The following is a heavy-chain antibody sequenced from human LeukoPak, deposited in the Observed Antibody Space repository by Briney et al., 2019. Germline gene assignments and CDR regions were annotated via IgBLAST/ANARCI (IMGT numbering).Heavy chain of an antibody. CDR2: IYYSGST. D-gene: IGHD2-2*01. CDR1: GGSISSGGYY. Sequence: PSQTLSLTCTVPGGSISSGGYYWSWIRQHPGKGLEWIGYIYYSGSTYYNPSLKSRVTISVDTSKNQFSLKLSSVTAADTAVYYCASSYCSSTSCYLVWFDPWGQGTLVTVSS. V-gene: IGHV4-31*03. CDR3: ASSYCSSTSCYLVWFDP. J-gene: IGHJ5*02.